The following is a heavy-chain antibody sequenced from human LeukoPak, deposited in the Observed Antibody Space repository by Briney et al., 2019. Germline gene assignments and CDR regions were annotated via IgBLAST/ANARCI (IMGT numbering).Heavy chain of an antibody. J-gene: IGHJ4*02. D-gene: IGHD1-26*01. CDR3: ARDIVGAREGYFDY. V-gene: IGHV3-23*01. Sequence: PGGSPRLSCAASGFTFSNYAMSWVRQAPGKGLEWVSSISGSGGSTYYADSVKGRFTISRDNSKNTLYLQMNSLRAEDTAVYYCARDIVGAREGYFDYWGQGTLVTVSS. CDR2: ISGSGGST. CDR1: GFTFSNYA.